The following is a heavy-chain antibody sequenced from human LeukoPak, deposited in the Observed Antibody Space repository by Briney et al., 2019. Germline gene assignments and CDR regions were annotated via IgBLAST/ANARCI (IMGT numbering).Heavy chain of an antibody. CDR3: ARASGWYEFDS. V-gene: IGHV4-39*06. Sequence: PSETLSLTCTVSGGSISSSSYYWGWIRRPPGKGLEWIGSIYYSGITYYNSSLKSRVAISVDTSKNQFPLILTPVTAADTAVYYCARASGWYEFDSWGQGTLVTVSS. D-gene: IGHD6-19*01. J-gene: IGHJ4*02. CDR2: IYYSGIT. CDR1: GGSISSSSYY.